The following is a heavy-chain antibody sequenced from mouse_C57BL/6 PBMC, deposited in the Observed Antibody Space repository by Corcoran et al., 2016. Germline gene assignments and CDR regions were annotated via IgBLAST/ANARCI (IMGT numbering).Heavy chain of an antibody. J-gene: IGHJ4*01. V-gene: IGHV9-3*01. CDR3: ARKGYYGNSYAMDY. CDR2: INTYSGVP. CDR1: GYTFTTYG. Sequence: QIQLVQSGPELKKPGETVKISCKASGYTFTTYGMSWVKQAPGKGLKWMGWINTYSGVPTYADDFKGRFAFSLETSASTAYLQINNLKNEDTATYCCARKGYYGNSYAMDYVGQGTSVTVSS. D-gene: IGHD2-1*01.